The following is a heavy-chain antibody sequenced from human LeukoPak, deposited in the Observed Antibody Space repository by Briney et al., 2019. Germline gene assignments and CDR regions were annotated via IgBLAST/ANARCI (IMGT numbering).Heavy chain of an antibody. Sequence: ASLKDSSKASGYTLTSNYMHWVRQAPGQGTEWMARINPDSGGTNYTQKSQGRVTMTRDTTISTAYMELSRLRSVDTAVYYCARSQYCNSASCWSSPLVVTAILYWGQGTLVTVSS. V-gene: IGHV1-2*06. CDR2: INPDSGGT. D-gene: IGHD2-21*02. J-gene: IGHJ4*02. CDR1: GYTLTSNY. CDR3: ARSQYCNSASCWSSPLVVTAILY.